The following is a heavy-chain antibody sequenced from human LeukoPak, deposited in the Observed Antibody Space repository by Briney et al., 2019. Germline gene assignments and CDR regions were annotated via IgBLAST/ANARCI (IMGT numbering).Heavy chain of an antibody. CDR1: GGSISSDY. D-gene: IGHD3-3*01. Sequence: SETLSLTCTVSGGSISSDYWSWIRPPAGKGLEWIGRIYSSGSTNYNPSLKSRVTMSVDTSKNQFSLKLSSVTAADTAVYYCVGWSATRIDYWGQGTLVTVSS. V-gene: IGHV4-4*07. J-gene: IGHJ4*02. CDR2: IYSSGST. CDR3: VGWSATRIDY.